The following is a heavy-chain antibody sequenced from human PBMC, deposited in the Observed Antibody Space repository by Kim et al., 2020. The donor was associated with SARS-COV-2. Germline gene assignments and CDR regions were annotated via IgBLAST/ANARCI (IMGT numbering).Heavy chain of an antibody. D-gene: IGHD3-22*01. Sequence: YNPSLKSRVTISVDTSKNQFSLKLSSVTAADTAVYDCAIYYDSSGYPLDYWGQGTLVTVSS. J-gene: IGHJ4*02. CDR3: AIYYDSSGYPLDY. V-gene: IGHV4-34*01.